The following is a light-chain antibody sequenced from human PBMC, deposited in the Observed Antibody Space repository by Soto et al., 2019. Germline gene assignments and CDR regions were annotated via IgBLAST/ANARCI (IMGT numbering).Light chain of an antibody. CDR2: EVS. CDR1: SSDVGSHNL. V-gene: IGLV2-23*02. J-gene: IGLJ7*01. Sequence: QSALTQPASVSGSPGQSITISCTGTSSDVGSHNLVSWYQQHPGQAPKLMIYEVSKRPLGVSTRFSASQSGNTASLTISGLQPEDEADYYCCSYGGSRAVFGGGTQLTVL. CDR3: CSYGGSRAV.